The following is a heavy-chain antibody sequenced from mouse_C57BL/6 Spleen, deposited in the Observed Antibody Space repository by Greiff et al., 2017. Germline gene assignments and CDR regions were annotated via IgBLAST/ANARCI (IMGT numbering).Heavy chain of an antibody. CDR1: GYTFTDHT. J-gene: IGHJ4*01. Sequence: VKLQQSDAELVKPGASVKISCKVSGYTFTDHTIHWMQQRPEQGLEWIGYIYPRDGSTKYNEQFKGKATLTADKSSSKAYMHLNSLTSEDSTVFFCASSDYYGYAMDFWGQGTSVTVSS. CDR3: ASSDYYGYAMDF. V-gene: IGHV1-78*01. CDR2: IYPRDGST. D-gene: IGHD1-1*01.